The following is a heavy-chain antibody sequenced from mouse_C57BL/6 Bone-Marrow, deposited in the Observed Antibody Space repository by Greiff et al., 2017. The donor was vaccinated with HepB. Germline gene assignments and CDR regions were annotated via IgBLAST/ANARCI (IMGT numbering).Heavy chain of an antibody. CDR1: GYTFTDYY. Sequence: EVQLQQSGPVLVKPGASVKMSCKASGYTFTDYYMNWVKQSHGKSLEWIGVINPYNGGTSYNQKFKGKATLTVDKYSSTAYMELNSLTSEDSAVYYCAKNWERFAYWGQGTLVTVSA. CDR3: AKNWERFAY. CDR2: INPYNGGT. V-gene: IGHV1-19*01. D-gene: IGHD4-1*01. J-gene: IGHJ3*01.